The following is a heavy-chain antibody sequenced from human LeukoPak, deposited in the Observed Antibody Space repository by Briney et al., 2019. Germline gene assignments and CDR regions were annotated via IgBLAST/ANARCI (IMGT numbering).Heavy chain of an antibody. Sequence: PSETLSLTCTVSGGSISSSSYYWGWIRQPPGKGLEWIGSIYYSGSTYYNPSLKSRVTISVDTSKNQFSLKLSSVTAADTAVYYCARVVASSGYSTSYWYFDLWGRGTLVTVSS. J-gene: IGHJ2*01. CDR3: ARVVASSGYSTSYWYFDL. D-gene: IGHD3-22*01. CDR1: GGSISSSSYY. CDR2: IYYSGST. V-gene: IGHV4-39*01.